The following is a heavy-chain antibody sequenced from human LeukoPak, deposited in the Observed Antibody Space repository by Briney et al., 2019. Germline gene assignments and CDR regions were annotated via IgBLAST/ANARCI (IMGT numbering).Heavy chain of an antibody. Sequence: GGSLRLSCAASGFTFSSYGMHWVRQAPGKGPGWVAVIWYDGSNKYYADSVKGRFTISRDNSKNTLYLQMNSLRAEDTAVYSCTRDDRPYYGMDVWGQGTTVTVSS. CDR1: GFTFSSYG. J-gene: IGHJ6*02. CDR2: IWYDGSNK. CDR3: TRDDRPYYGMDV. V-gene: IGHV3-33*01.